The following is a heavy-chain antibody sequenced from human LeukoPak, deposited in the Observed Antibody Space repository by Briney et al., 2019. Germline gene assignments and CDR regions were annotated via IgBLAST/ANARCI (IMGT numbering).Heavy chain of an antibody. V-gene: IGHV3-21*05. J-gene: IGHJ5*02. D-gene: IGHD6-13*01. CDR1: GFTCRCYT. CDR2: IGSSISHT. CDR3: ALRRSSWYFDP. Sequence: KTRGSLRLSRAGSGFTCRCYTMNRVHHAPRKRLQWVSYIGSSISHTNYAASVKGRFTISRDNAKNSLYLQMNSLRAEDTAVYYCALRRSSWYFDPCGEGTLVTASS.